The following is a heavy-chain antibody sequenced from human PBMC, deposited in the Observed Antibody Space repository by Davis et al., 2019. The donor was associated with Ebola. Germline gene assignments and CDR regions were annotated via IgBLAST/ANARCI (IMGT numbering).Heavy chain of an antibody. D-gene: IGHD2-15*01. CDR2: INHSGST. Sequence: SETLSLTCAVYGGSFSGYYWSWIRQPPGKGLEWIGEINHSGSTNYNPSLKSRVTISVDTSKNQFSLKLSSVTAADTAVYYCARDLLPGGIDAFDIWGQGTVVTVSS. J-gene: IGHJ3*02. CDR1: GGSFSGYY. CDR3: ARDLLPGGIDAFDI. V-gene: IGHV4-34*01.